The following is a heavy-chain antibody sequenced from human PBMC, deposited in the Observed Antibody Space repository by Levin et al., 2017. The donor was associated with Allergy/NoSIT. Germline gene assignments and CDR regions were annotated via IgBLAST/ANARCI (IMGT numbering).Heavy chain of an antibody. V-gene: IGHV3-74*01. J-gene: IGHJ4*02. D-gene: IGHD2-2*01. CDR2: INSDGSNT. Sequence: PGGPLRLSCAASGFTFSNYWMHWVRQAPGKGLVWVSHINSDGSNTNYADSVKGRFTISRDNAKNTLYLQMNSLRGEDTAVYYCARGGCSSTSCLDNWGQGTLVTVSP. CDR3: ARGGCSSTSCLDN. CDR1: GFTFSNYW.